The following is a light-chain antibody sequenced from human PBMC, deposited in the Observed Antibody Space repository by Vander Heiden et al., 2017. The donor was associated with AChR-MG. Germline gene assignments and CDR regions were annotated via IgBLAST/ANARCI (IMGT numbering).Light chain of an antibody. V-gene: IGKV3-15*01. CDR1: QSVSSN. Sequence: EIAMTQSPATLSVSPGERATLPCRASQSVSSNLAWYQQKPGQAPRLLIYGASTRATGIPARFSGSGSGTEFTLTISSLQSDSFAVYYCQQYNHWPATFGQGTKVEIK. CDR3: QQYNHWPAT. CDR2: GAS. J-gene: IGKJ1*01.